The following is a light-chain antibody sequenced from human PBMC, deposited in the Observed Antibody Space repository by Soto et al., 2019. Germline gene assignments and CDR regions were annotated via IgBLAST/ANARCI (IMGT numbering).Light chain of an antibody. Sequence: QSALTQPASVSGSPGQSTTISCTGTSSDVGGYNEVSWYQQRPGKAPKLMIYDVTNRPSGVSHRFSGSKSGNTASLTISGLQAEDEAYYYCGSHAAGSTLIFGGGTKVTV. CDR2: DVT. J-gene: IGLJ2*01. CDR1: SSDVGGYNE. V-gene: IGLV2-14*03. CDR3: GSHAAGSTLI.